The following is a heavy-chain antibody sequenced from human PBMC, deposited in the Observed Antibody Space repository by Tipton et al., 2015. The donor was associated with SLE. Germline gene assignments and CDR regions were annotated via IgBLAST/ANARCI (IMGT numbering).Heavy chain of an antibody. CDR3: ASSITMVRGGRFDP. V-gene: IGHV4-59*12. CDR1: GGSISSYY. Sequence: TLSLTCTVSGGSISSYYWSWIRQPPGKGLEWIGYIYYSGSTNYNPSLKSRVTISVDKSKNQFSLKLSSVTAADTAVYYCASSITMVRGGRFDPWGQGTLVTVSS. D-gene: IGHD3-10*01. CDR2: IYYSGST. J-gene: IGHJ5*02.